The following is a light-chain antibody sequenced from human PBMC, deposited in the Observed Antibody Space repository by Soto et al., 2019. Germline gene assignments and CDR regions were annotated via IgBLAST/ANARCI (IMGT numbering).Light chain of an antibody. CDR1: SSDVGDYNF. V-gene: IGLV2-11*01. CDR2: DVS. Sequence: QSVLTQPHSVSGSPGQSVTISCTGSSSDVGDYNFVSWYQQHPGKPPKLVIYDVSKRPSGVPDRFSGSKSGNTASLTISGLQADDEADYYCCSYAGSYTYVFGIGTKLTVL. J-gene: IGLJ1*01. CDR3: CSYAGSYTYV.